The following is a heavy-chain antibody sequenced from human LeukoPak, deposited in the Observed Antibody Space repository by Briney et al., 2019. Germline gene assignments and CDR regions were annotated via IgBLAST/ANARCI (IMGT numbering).Heavy chain of an antibody. CDR1: GYTFTVYY. J-gene: IGHJ5*02. Sequence: GASVKVSFKASGYTFTVYYMHWVRQAPGQGLEWMGWINPNSGGTNYAQKFQGRVTMTRDTSISTAYMELSRLRSDDTAVYYCARGASGVYTVTTSWFDPWGQGTLVTVSS. V-gene: IGHV1-2*02. CDR2: INPNSGGT. CDR3: ARGASGVYTVTTSWFDP. D-gene: IGHD4-17*01.